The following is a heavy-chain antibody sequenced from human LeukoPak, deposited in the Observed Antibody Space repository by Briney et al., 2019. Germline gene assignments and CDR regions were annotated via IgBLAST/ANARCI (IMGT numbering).Heavy chain of an antibody. V-gene: IGHV4-59*08. D-gene: IGHD3-10*01. Sequence: SETLSLTCTVSGGSISSYYWSWIRQPPGQGLEWIGYIYYSGSTNYNPSLKSRVTISVDTSKNQFSLKLSSVTAADTAVYYCARHFSYYGSGSPYYFDYRGQGTLVTVSS. CDR1: GGSISSYY. J-gene: IGHJ4*02. CDR3: ARHFSYYGSGSPYYFDY. CDR2: IYYSGST.